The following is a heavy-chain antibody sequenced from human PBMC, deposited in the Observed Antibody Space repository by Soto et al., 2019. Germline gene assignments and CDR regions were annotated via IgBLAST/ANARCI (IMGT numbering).Heavy chain of an antibody. Sequence: ASVKVSCKASGYTFTSYDINWVRQATGQGLEWMGWMNPNSGNTGYAQKFQGRVTMTRDTSTSTVYMELSSLRSEDTAVYYCARAPRRDGYNMFSDVWGQGTTVTVSS. V-gene: IGHV1-8*01. D-gene: IGHD5-12*01. CDR2: MNPNSGNT. CDR1: GYTFTSYD. J-gene: IGHJ6*02. CDR3: ARAPRRDGYNMFSDV.